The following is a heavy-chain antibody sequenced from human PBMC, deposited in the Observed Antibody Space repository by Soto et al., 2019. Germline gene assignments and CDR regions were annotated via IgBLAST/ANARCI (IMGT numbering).Heavy chain of an antibody. V-gene: IGHV3-30-3*01. J-gene: IGHJ3*02. CDR2: ISYDGSNK. Sequence: PGGSLRLSCAASGFTFSSYAMHWVRQAPGKGLEWVAVISYDGSNKYYADSVKGRFTISRDNSKNTLYLQMNSLRAEDTAVYYCARDHVYSNSPTAFDIWGQGTMVT. CDR1: GFTFSSYA. D-gene: IGHD4-4*01. CDR3: ARDHVYSNSPTAFDI.